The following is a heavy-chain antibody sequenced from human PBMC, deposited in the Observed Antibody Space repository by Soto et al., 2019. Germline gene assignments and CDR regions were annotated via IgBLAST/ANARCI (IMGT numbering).Heavy chain of an antibody. V-gene: IGHV3-30-3*01. D-gene: IGHD3-10*01. Sequence: QVQLVESGGGVVQPGMSLRLSCAASGFTFSSYAMHWVRQAPGKGLEWVAVISYDGSNKYFEDSVKGRFTISRDNSKNTLFMQMNSLRAEDTAVYYCARGRLHYYGFTYGMDVWGQGTTVTVSS. CDR2: ISYDGSNK. CDR3: ARGRLHYYGFTYGMDV. J-gene: IGHJ6*02. CDR1: GFTFSSYA.